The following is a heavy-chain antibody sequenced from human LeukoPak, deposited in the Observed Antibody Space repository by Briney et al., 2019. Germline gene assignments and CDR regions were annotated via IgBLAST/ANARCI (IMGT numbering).Heavy chain of an antibody. CDR1: GYTFTSYG. V-gene: IGHV1-2*02. J-gene: IGHJ4*02. CDR3: ASGSAYYDFWSGYSLFDY. D-gene: IGHD3-3*01. CDR2: INPNSGGT. Sequence: GASVKVSCKASGYTFTSYGISWVRQATGQGLEWMGWINPNSGGTNYAQKFQGRVTMTRDTSISTAYMELSRLRSDDTAVYYCASGSAYYDFWSGYSLFDYWGQGTLVTVSS.